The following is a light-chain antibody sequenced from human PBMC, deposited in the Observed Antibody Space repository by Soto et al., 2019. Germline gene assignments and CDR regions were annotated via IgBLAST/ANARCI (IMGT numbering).Light chain of an antibody. Sequence: QSVLTQPASVSGSPGQSITISCTGTSSDIGRYNYVSWYQQHPGKAPRLVISGVNKRPSGISNRFSGSKSGNTASLTISGLQADDEAIYYCASYTSTPTLVVFGGGTQLTGL. CDR3: ASYTSTPTLVV. CDR1: SSDIGRYNY. J-gene: IGLJ7*01. V-gene: IGLV2-14*01. CDR2: GVN.